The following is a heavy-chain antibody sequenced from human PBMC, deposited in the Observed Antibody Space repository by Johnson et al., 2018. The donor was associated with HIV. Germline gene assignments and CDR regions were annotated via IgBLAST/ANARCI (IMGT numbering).Heavy chain of an antibody. CDR2: ISYDGSNE. CDR1: GFTFSSYA. Sequence: VQLVESGGGVVQPGRSLRLSCAASGFTFSSYAMHWVRQAPGKGLAWVAVISYDGSNEYYADSVKGRFTISRDNSKNTRYLQMNSLRAEDTAVYYCASEYSYGSHDAFDIWGQGTMVTVSS. D-gene: IGHD5-18*01. V-gene: IGHV3-30-3*01. CDR3: ASEYSYGSHDAFDI. J-gene: IGHJ3*02.